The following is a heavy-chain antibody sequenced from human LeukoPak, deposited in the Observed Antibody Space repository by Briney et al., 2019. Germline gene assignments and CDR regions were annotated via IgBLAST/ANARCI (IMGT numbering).Heavy chain of an antibody. Sequence: GASVKVSCNASGYTFTAYDMHWVRQAPGQGLERMGRSNPNRGGTTYAQHFQGRVTMTRDTSISTAYLELSSLRPDDTAMYYCARGPYDYVWGNYRYTAASFDYWGQGTLVTVSS. D-gene: IGHD3-16*02. CDR2: SNPNRGGT. V-gene: IGHV1-2*06. CDR3: ARGPYDYVWGNYRYTAASFDY. CDR1: GYTFTAYD. J-gene: IGHJ4*02.